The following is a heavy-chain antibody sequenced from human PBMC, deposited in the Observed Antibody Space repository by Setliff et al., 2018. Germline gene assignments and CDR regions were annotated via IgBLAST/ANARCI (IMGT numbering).Heavy chain of an antibody. CDR3: ATDLKFTRFCFGSNCYSGAFEM. J-gene: IGHJ3*02. CDR2: IIPILNKP. D-gene: IGHD2-21*02. CDR1: GGSFRTSS. Sequence: SVKVSCKASGGSFRTSSKSWVRQAPGQGLEWMGGIIPILNKPNYAQSFQGRVAITADKSTTTSYMELSGLRSEDTALYFCATDLKFTRFCFGSNCYSGAFEMWGQGTMVTVSS. V-gene: IGHV1-69*10.